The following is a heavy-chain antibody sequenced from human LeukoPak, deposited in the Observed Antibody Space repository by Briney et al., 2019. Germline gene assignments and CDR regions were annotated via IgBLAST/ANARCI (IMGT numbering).Heavy chain of an antibody. CDR1: GFTFSTYG. CDR3: VKDRVTISSSGYFDY. Sequence: PGRSLRLSCAASGFTFSTYGMHWVRQAPGKGLEWVAATWYDGSNKYYADSVKGRFTISRDNSKHTLYLQMSSLRAEDTAVYYCVKDRVTISSSGYFDYWGQGTLVTVSS. D-gene: IGHD2-21*02. J-gene: IGHJ4*02. V-gene: IGHV3-33*06. CDR2: TWYDGSNK.